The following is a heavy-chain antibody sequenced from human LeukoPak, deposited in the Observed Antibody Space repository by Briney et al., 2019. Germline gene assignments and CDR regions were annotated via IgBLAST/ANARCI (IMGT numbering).Heavy chain of an antibody. V-gene: IGHV1-8*01. CDR3: ARGRRKIGGINWFDP. J-gene: IGHJ5*02. CDR1: VYTFTSYD. Sequence: GASVKVSCKASVYTFTSYDINWVRQATGQGLEWMGWMNPNSGNTGYAQKFQGRVTMTRNTSISTAYMELSSLRSEDTAVYYCARGRRKIGGINWFDPWGQGTLVTVSS. CDR2: MNPNSGNT.